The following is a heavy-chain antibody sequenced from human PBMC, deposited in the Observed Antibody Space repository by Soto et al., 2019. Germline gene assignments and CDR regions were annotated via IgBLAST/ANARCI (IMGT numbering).Heavy chain of an antibody. CDR3: AHRLLNPFLAFVTKTSLYFDY. CDR1: GFSLTTSGVG. Sequence: QITLKESGPALVKPTQTLTLTGTFSGFSLTTSGVGVCWIRQPPGKAPEWLALIYWDDDKRYKSSLVTRITITNDTCKTQVVLTMTNMDPVDTAPYYCAHRLLNPFLAFVTKTSLYFDYWGQGIPVSVSS. V-gene: IGHV2-5*02. CDR2: IYWDDDK. J-gene: IGHJ4*02. D-gene: IGHD1-1*01.